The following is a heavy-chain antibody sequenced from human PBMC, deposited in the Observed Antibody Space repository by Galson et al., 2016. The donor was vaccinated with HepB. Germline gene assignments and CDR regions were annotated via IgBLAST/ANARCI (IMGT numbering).Heavy chain of an antibody. D-gene: IGHD2-8*01. CDR3: ARDPGKMCNGINYHFDL. V-gene: IGHV3-30-3*01. Sequence: SLRLSCAASGFTFGNYVMHWVRQTPGMGLAWVAVICSDGNEKYYADSVQGRFTLSRDNSKNTLYLQMDSLRLEDTALYYCARDPGKMCNGINYHFDLWGQGSLVTVSS. CDR1: GFTFGNYV. J-gene: IGHJ5*02. CDR2: ICSDGNEK.